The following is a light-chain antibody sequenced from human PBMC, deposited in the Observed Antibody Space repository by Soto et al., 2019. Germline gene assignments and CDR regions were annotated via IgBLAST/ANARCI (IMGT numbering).Light chain of an antibody. Sequence: QSVLTQPPSASGSPGQSVTISCTGTSSDVGGYNYVPWYQQHPGKAPKLMIYEVSKRPSGVPDRFSGSKSGNTASLTVSGLPAEDEADYYCSSYAGSNILHVVFGGGTKVTVL. CDR2: EVS. CDR1: SSDVGGYNY. V-gene: IGLV2-8*01. J-gene: IGLJ2*01. CDR3: SSYAGSNILHVV.